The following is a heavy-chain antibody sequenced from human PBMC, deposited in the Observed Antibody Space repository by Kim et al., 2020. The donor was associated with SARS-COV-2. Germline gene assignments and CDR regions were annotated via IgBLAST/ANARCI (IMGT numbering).Heavy chain of an antibody. J-gene: IGHJ6*02. CDR1: GGSISSYY. D-gene: IGHD3-22*01. CDR3: ARLTYYYDSSGLGGMDV. CDR2: IYYSGST. V-gene: IGHV4-59*13. Sequence: SETLSLTCTVSGGSISSYYWSWIRQPPGKGLEWIGYIYYSGSTNYNPSLKSRVTISVDTSKNQFSLKLSSVTAADTAVYYCARLTYYYDSSGLGGMDVWGQGTTVTVSS.